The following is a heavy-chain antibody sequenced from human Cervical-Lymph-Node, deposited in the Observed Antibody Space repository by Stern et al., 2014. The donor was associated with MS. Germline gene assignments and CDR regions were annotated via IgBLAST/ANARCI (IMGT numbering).Heavy chain of an antibody. CDR3: TTQRLLTSYLH. CDR1: GYRFTSYW. Sequence: EVQLLQSGAEVKKPGESLKISCKGSGYRFTSYWIGWVRQTPGKGLEWMGIIYPRDSPTNYTPSFQGQVTISPDKSITTPYLQRSSLKASDTAMYYCTTQRLLTSYLHWGQGTLVTVSS. D-gene: IGHD3-9*01. J-gene: IGHJ4*02. CDR2: IYPRDSPT. V-gene: IGHV5-51*01.